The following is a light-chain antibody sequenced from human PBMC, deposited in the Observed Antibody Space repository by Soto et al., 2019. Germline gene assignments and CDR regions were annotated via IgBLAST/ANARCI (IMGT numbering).Light chain of an antibody. V-gene: IGKV3-20*01. J-gene: IGKJ4*01. Sequence: EIVLTQSPGTLSLSPGERANLSCRASQSISSYLAWYQQKPGHTPRLLIYGSSTRATGIPDRFSGSGSGTDFTLTISRLEPEDFAVYYCQQYGSSPLTFGGGTKVEIK. CDR2: GSS. CDR1: QSISSY. CDR3: QQYGSSPLT.